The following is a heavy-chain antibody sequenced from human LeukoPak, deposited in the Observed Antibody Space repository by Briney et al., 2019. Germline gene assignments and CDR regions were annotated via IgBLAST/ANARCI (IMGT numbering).Heavy chain of an antibody. D-gene: IGHD2-15*01. CDR2: INPSGGST. CDR1: GYTFTSYY. V-gene: IGHV1-46*01. Sequence: ASVKVSCKASGYTFTSYYMHCVRQAPGQGLEWMLIINPSGGSTSYAQKFQGRVTMTRDTSTSTVYMELSSLRSEDTAVYYCARDAEAAAAFDIWGQETMVTVSS. J-gene: IGHJ3*02. CDR3: ARDAEAAAAFDI.